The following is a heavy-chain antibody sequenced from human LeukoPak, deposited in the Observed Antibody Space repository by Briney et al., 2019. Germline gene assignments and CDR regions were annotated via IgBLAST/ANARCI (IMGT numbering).Heavy chain of an antibody. V-gene: IGHV4-59*08. Sequence: PSETLSLTCTVSAGSITNYYWSWIRQPPGKGLEWIGYIYYTVSTNYNPSLKSRVSISVDTSKNQFSLKLSSVTAADTAVYYCARHGGYHSPIDYWGQGTLVTVSS. CDR3: ARHGGYHSPIDY. D-gene: IGHD3-22*01. J-gene: IGHJ4*02. CDR1: AGSITNYY. CDR2: IYYTVST.